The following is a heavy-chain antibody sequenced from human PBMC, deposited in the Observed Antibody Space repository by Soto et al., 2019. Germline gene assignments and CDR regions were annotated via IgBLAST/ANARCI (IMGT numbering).Heavy chain of an antibody. J-gene: IGHJ4*02. CDR1: GFSFDKYA. Sequence: GGSLRLSCVASGFSFDKYAMAWVRQAPGKGLEWVSHVAAGGGHTYYAESVKGRFTISRDNSKNTLFLQINTLRADDTAIYFCARRTSFLGAFDYWGQGVLVTVSS. D-gene: IGHD3-16*02. CDR2: VAAGGGHT. CDR3: ARRTSFLGAFDY. V-gene: IGHV3-23*01.